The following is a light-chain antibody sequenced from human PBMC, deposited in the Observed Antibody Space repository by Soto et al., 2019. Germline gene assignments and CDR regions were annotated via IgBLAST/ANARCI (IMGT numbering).Light chain of an antibody. CDR1: HSLLYNSSHY. Sequence: VVTQFPDSLTVSLGERAAIDCKSSHSLLYNSSHYLAWYQQKPGQPPKLLIYWSSTRESGVPARFGGSGSGTNFTLTISGLQAEDAAVYYCQQYYTTPYTFGQGTKLAI. CDR2: WSS. V-gene: IGKV4-1*01. J-gene: IGKJ2*01. CDR3: QQYYTTPYT.